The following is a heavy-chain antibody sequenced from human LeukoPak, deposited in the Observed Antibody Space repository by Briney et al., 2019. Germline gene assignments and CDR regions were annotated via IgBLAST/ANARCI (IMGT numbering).Heavy chain of an antibody. D-gene: IGHD6-13*01. CDR3: AKDRGEYSSTWFYFDY. CDR1: GFTFDDYS. V-gene: IGHV3-9*01. CDR2: ITWNSGSV. Sequence: PGGSLRLSCAASGFTFDDYSMHWVRQAPGKGLEWVSGITWNSGSVGYADSVKGRFTIPRDNAKNSLYLQMNSLRTEDTALYYCAKDRGEYSSTWFYFDYWGQGTLVTVSS. J-gene: IGHJ4*02.